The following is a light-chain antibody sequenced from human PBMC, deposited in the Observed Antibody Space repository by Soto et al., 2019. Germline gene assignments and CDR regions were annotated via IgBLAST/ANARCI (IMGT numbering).Light chain of an antibody. J-gene: IGKJ1*01. V-gene: IGKV1-5*01. CDR2: DAS. CDR1: QSISSW. Sequence: DIQMTQSPSTLSASVGGRVTITCRASQSISSWLAWYQQKPGKAPKFLIFDASSLKSGVPSRFSGSGSGTEFTLTISSLQPDDFATYYCQQYNTFPLTFGQGTKVDIK. CDR3: QQYNTFPLT.